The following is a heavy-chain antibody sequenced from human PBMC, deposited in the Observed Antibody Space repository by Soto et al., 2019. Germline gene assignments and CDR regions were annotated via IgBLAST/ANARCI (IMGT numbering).Heavy chain of an antibody. V-gene: IGHV3-33*01. J-gene: IGHJ6*02. Sequence: GESLRLSCXASGFTFSSYGMHWVRQAPGKGLEWVAVIWYDGSNKYYADSVKGRFTISRDNSKNTLYLQMNSLRAEDTAVYYCARDAGYCSSTSCYDYYYYGMDVWGQGTTVTVSS. CDR3: ARDAGYCSSTSCYDYYYYGMDV. CDR2: IWYDGSNK. CDR1: GFTFSSYG. D-gene: IGHD2-2*03.